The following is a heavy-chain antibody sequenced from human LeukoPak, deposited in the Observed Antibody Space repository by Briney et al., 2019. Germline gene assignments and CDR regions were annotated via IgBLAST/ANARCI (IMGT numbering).Heavy chain of an antibody. Sequence: GGSLRLSCAASGFTFSSYSMTWVRQAPGKGLEWVSSISSSSSYIYYADPVKGRFTISRDNAKNSLYLQMNSLRAEGTAVYYCARVYYGDYGDAFDIWGQGTMVTVSS. J-gene: IGHJ3*02. CDR1: GFTFSSYS. CDR2: ISSSSSYI. V-gene: IGHV3-21*01. D-gene: IGHD4-17*01. CDR3: ARVYYGDYGDAFDI.